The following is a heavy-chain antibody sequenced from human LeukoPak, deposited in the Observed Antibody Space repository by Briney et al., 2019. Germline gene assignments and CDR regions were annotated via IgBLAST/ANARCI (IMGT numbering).Heavy chain of an antibody. CDR2: VKGDGSFT. Sequence: GGSLRLSCAASGFTFRNYWMHWVRQAPGKGLVWVSRVKGDGSFTDYADSVKGRFTISRDNAKNTLYLQMYSLRAEDTAAYYCVRDGDDYNFDYWGQGSLATVSS. CDR1: GFTFRNYW. D-gene: IGHD5-24*01. CDR3: VRDGDDYNFDY. J-gene: IGHJ4*02. V-gene: IGHV3-74*01.